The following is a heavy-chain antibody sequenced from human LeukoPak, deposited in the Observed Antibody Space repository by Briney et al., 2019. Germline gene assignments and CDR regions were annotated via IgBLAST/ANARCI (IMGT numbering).Heavy chain of an antibody. D-gene: IGHD3-22*01. CDR2: INPNSGGT. Sequence: ASVKVSCKASGYTFTGYYMHGVRQAPGQGLEWMGWINPNSGGTNYAQKFQGRVTMTRDTSISTAYMELSRLRSDDTAVYYCARGDDSSGYYYDRANDDAFDIWGQGTMVTVSS. CDR3: ARGDDSSGYYYDRANDDAFDI. J-gene: IGHJ3*02. V-gene: IGHV1-2*02. CDR1: GYTFTGYY.